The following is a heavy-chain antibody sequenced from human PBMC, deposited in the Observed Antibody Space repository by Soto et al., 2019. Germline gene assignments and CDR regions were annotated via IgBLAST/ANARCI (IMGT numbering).Heavy chain of an antibody. V-gene: IGHV1-2*04. CDR2: INPNSGGT. CDR1: GYTFTGYY. D-gene: IGHD6-13*01. Sequence: ASVKVSCQASGYTFTGYYMHWVRQAPGQGLEWMGWINPNSGGTNYAQKFQGWVTMTRDTSISTAYVELSRLRSDDTAVYYCARGIAARNDAFDIWGQGTMVTVSS. J-gene: IGHJ3*02. CDR3: ARGIAARNDAFDI.